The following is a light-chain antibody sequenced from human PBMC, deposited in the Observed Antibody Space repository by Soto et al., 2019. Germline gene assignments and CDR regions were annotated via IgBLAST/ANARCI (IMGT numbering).Light chain of an antibody. CDR2: GAS. CDR3: QQYYDWPPLT. CDR1: QSISSS. Sequence: EIVMTQSPATLSVSPGERATLSCWASQSISSSVAWYQQKPGQAPRLLIYGASTRATGIPARFSGSGSGTEVTLTISSLQSEDIAVYYCQQYYDWPPLTFGGGTMVEIK. J-gene: IGKJ4*01. V-gene: IGKV3D-15*01.